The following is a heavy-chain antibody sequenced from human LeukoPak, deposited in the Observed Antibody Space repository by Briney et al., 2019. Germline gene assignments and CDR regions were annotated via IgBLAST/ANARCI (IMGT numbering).Heavy chain of an antibody. V-gene: IGHV1-2*02. J-gene: IGHJ4*02. CDR1: GYTFTGYY. Sequence: ASVKVSCKASGYTFTGYYMHWVRQAPGQGLEWMGWINPNSGGTNYAQEFQGRVTMTRDTSISTAYMELSRLRSDDTAVYYCATIGYSSGWYYFDYWGQGTLVTVSS. CDR3: ATIGYSSGWYYFDY. CDR2: INPNSGGT. D-gene: IGHD6-19*01.